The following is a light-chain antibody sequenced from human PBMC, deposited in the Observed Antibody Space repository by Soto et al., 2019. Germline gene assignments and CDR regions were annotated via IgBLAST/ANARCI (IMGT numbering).Light chain of an antibody. V-gene: IGKV1-39*01. CDR2: SAS. Sequence: DFQMTQSPSSLSASVGDRVSITCRASQSIGTSLNWYQPKPGKAPKLLIYSASTLQGGGPSRFIGSGSGPDFILTISNLQPEDFATYYCQQSYTSQFTSGPGTKVDVK. CDR3: QQSYTSQFT. CDR1: QSIGTS. J-gene: IGKJ3*01.